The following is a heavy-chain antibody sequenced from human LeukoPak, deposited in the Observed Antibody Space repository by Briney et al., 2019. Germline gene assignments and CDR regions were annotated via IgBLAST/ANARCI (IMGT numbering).Heavy chain of an antibody. CDR3: ARDQEGFAY. V-gene: IGHV1-46*01. CDR2: IYPRSGST. CDR1: GYTFTSNY. J-gene: IGHJ4*02. Sequence: ASVKVSCKASGYTFTSNYIHWVRQAPGQGLEWMGMIYPRSGSTSYAQKFQGRVNVTRDTSTSTVHMELSGLSSEDTAVYYCARDQEGFAYWGQGTLVTVSS.